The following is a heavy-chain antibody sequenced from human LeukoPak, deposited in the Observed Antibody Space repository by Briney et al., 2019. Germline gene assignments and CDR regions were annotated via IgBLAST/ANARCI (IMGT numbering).Heavy chain of an antibody. CDR2: ISASGGGT. CDR3: AKEPRNLGYCSGGSCYYDY. J-gene: IGHJ4*02. Sequence: GGSLRLSCAAFGFTFSSYAMSWVRQAPEKGLEWVSAISASGGGTSYADSVKGRFTISRDNSKNTLYLQMISLRAEDTAIYYCAKEPRNLGYCSGGSCYYDYWGQGTLVTVSS. D-gene: IGHD2-15*01. CDR1: GFTFSSYA. V-gene: IGHV3-23*01.